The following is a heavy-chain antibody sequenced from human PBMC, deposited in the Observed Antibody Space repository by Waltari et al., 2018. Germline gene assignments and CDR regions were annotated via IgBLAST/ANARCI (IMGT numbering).Heavy chain of an antibody. CDR3: ARMAQYYDFWSGPSDY. J-gene: IGHJ4*02. D-gene: IGHD3-3*01. Sequence: QVQLQESGPGLVKPSETLSLTCTVSGGSISSYYWSWIRQPAGKGLEWVSYISSSSSTIYYADSVKGRFTISRDNAKNSLYLQMNSLRAEDTAVYYCARMAQYYDFWSGPSDYWGQGTLVTVSS. V-gene: IGHV3-11*04. CDR2: ISSSSSTI. CDR1: GGSISSYY.